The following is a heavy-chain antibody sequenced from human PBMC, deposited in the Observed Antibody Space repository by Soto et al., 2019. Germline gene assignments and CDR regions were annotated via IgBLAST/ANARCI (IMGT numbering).Heavy chain of an antibody. J-gene: IGHJ2*01. CDR3: ARVVVVVAATRYWYFDL. Sequence: QVQLVESGGGLVKPGGSLRPSCAASGFTFSDYYMTWIRQAPGKGLEWVSYMSRRDDTIFYADSVKGRFTISRDNAKNSLYLQMNSLRAEDTAVYYCARVVVVVAATRYWYFDLWGRGTLVTVSS. CDR2: MSRRDDTI. V-gene: IGHV3-11*01. D-gene: IGHD2-15*01. CDR1: GFTFSDYY.